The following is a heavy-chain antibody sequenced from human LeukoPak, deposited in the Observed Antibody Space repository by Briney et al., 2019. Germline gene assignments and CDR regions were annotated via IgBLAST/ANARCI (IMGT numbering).Heavy chain of an antibody. CDR2: MNHSGSN. CDR3: AREVSSWLSYYFDY. CDR1: GGSFSGYY. Sequence: SETLSLTCAVYGGSFSGYYWSWIRQPPGKGREWIGEMNHSGSNNYNPSLKSRVTISVDTSKNQFSLKLSSVTAADTAVYYCAREVSSWLSYYFDYWGQGTLVTVSS. D-gene: IGHD6-19*01. J-gene: IGHJ4*02. V-gene: IGHV4-34*01.